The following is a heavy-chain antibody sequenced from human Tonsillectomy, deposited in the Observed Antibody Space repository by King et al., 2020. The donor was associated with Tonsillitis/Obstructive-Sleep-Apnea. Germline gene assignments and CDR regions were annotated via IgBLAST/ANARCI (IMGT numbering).Heavy chain of an antibody. D-gene: IGHD3-22*01. CDR3: SRYPNMIVGSYCDY. CDR2: IYTSGST. CDR1: GGSISSYY. V-gene: IGHV4-4*07. J-gene: IGHJ4*02. Sequence: LQLQESGPGLVKPSETLSLTCTVSGGSISSYYWNWIRQPAGKGLEWIGRIYTSGSTNYNPYLKSQVTMSVDTSKNQFSLKLSSVTAADTAVYYCSRYPNMIVGSYCDYWGQGTLVTVSS.